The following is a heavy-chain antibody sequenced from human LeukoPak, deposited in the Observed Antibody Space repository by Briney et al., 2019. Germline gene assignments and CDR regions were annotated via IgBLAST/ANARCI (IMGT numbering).Heavy chain of an antibody. V-gene: IGHV3-73*01. CDR1: GFTFSGSA. D-gene: IGHD3-16*01. J-gene: IGHJ4*02. CDR3: TRRVWGGPEDY. Sequence: GGSLRLSXAASGFTFSGSAMHWVRQASGKGLEWVGRIRSKANSYSTAYAATVKGRFTISRDDSKNTAYLQMNSLKTEDTAVYYCTRRVWGGPEDYWGQGTLVTVSS. CDR2: IRSKANSYST.